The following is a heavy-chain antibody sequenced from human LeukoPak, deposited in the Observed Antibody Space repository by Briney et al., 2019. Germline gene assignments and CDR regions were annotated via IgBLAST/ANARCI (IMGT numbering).Heavy chain of an antibody. V-gene: IGHV3-53*01. Sequence: GRSLRLSCAASGFTFSRYTMHWVRQAPGKGLEWVSVIYSDGSTYYMDSVKGRFTISRDNSKSKLYLQMNSLRAEDTAVYFCARVRYYGSGTYFFDYWGQGTLVTVSS. D-gene: IGHD3-10*01. CDR2: IYSDGST. J-gene: IGHJ4*02. CDR1: GFTFSRYT. CDR3: ARVRYYGSGTYFFDY.